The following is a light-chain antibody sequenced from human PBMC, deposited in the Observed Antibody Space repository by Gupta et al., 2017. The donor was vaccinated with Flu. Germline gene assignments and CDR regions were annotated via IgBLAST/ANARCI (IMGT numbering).Light chain of an antibody. J-gene: IGKJ1*01. CDR1: QDINKF. CDR3: QQYENLPT. Sequence: SPPSLSASVGDSVTITCQASQDINKFVNWYQQQPDKAPKLLIYDASNLEKGVPSRFSGSGSGTHFTFTISSLQPEDIATYFCQQYENLPTFGQGTKVEIK. V-gene: IGKV1-33*01. CDR2: DAS.